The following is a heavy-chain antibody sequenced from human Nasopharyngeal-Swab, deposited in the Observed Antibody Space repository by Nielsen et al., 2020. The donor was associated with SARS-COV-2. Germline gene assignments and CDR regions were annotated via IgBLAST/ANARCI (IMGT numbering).Heavy chain of an antibody. V-gene: IGHV1-69*13. CDR1: GGTFSSDA. CDR2: IIPIFGTA. Sequence: SVKVSCKASGGTFSSDAISWVRQAPGHGLEWMGGIIPIFGTANYAQKFKGRVTITADESTSTAYMELSSLRSEDTAVYYCARDRGAVARNYYYYGMDVWGQGTTVTVSS. CDR3: ARDRGAVARNYYYYGMDV. J-gene: IGHJ6*02. D-gene: IGHD6-19*01.